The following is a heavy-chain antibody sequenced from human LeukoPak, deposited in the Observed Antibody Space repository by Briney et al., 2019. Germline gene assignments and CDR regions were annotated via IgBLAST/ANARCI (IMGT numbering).Heavy chain of an antibody. J-gene: IGHJ4*02. CDR2: ISYDGSNT. D-gene: IGHD6-19*01. CDR3: ARGARIAVAVKLFDY. CDR1: GFTFSSYT. Sequence: GGSLRLSCAASGFTFSSYTMHWVRQAPGKGLEWVALISYDGSNTYYADSVKGRFTISRDNSKNTLYLQMNSLRAEDTAVYYCARGARIAVAVKLFDYWGQGTLVTVSS. V-gene: IGHV3-30*04.